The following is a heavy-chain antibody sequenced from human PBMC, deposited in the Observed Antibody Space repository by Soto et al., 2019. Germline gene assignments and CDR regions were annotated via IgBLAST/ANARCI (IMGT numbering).Heavy chain of an antibody. Sequence: GESLKISCAASGFTFGASALQWVRQAPGKGLEWVAVISYDGSNKYYADSVKGRFTISRDNSKNTLYLQMNSLRAEDTAVYYWGGDVGFRLGELTYYFDYWGQGTLVTVSS. J-gene: IGHJ4*02. D-gene: IGHD3-16*01. CDR3: GGDVGFRLGELTYYFDY. CDR2: ISYDGSNK. V-gene: IGHV3-30-3*01. CDR1: GFTFGASA.